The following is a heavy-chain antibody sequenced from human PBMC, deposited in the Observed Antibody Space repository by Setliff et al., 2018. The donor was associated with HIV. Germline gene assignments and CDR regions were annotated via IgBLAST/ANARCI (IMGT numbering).Heavy chain of an antibody. CDR3: ARIPRWYYYYMDV. D-gene: IGHD2-15*01. J-gene: IGHJ6*03. Sequence: PGESLKISCQGSGYSFSSYWIGWVRQMPGKGLEWMGIIYPGDSDARYSPSFQGQVTISVDKSISTAYLQWGSLKASDSAIYYCARIPRWYYYYMDVWGKGTTVTVSS. CDR2: IYPGDSDA. CDR1: GYSFSSYW. V-gene: IGHV5-51*01.